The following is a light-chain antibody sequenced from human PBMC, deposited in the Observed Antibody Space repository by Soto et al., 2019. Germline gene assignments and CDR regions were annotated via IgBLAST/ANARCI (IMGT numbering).Light chain of an antibody. J-gene: IGKJ1*01. V-gene: IGKV1-5*03. CDR1: QSISTW. CDR2: KAS. CDR3: QQYNSYRA. Sequence: DIQMTQCPSTRSVAVGGXFTXTCRASQSISTWLAWHQQKPGKAPKLLISKASSLESGVPSRFSGSGSGTEFTLTISSLQPDDSATYYCQQYNSYRAFGQGTKVDIK.